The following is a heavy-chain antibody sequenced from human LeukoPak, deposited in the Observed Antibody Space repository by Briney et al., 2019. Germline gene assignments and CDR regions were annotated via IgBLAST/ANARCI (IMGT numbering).Heavy chain of an antibody. J-gene: IGHJ4*02. CDR1: GFIFNSYG. D-gene: IGHD1-26*01. Sequence: NAGGSLRLSCEASGFIFNSYGMNWVRQAPGRGLEWVSSTSSTGSYIFYADSVKGRFTISRDDAKNSVYLQMNTLRAEDTGIYYCARSEGGSENYWGQGILVAVSS. CDR3: ARSEGGSENY. V-gene: IGHV3-21*01. CDR2: TSSTGSYI.